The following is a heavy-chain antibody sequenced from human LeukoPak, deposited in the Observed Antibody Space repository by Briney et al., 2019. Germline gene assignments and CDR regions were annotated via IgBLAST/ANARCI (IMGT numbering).Heavy chain of an antibody. D-gene: IGHD6-19*01. V-gene: IGHV1-2*02. CDR2: INPNSGGT. CDR3: ARDEGSGWYLPGY. Sequence: GASVKVSCKASGYTFTGYYMHWVRQAPGQGLEWMGWINPNSGGTNYAQKFQGRVTMARDTSISTAYMELSRLRSDDTAVYYCARDEGSGWYLPGYWGQGTLVTVSS. CDR1: GYTFTGYY. J-gene: IGHJ4*02.